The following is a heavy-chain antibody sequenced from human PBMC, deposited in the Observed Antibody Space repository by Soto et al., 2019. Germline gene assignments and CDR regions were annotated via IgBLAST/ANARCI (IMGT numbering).Heavy chain of an antibody. Sequence: SETLSLTCIVSGGSITRRSSYWAWIRQPPGKGLEWVGTFYDGNTYHNPSLRSRITIAVDTSKNQFSLKLNSVAAADTAFYYCATTRGLAVGGSFDYWGQGTMVTVSS. J-gene: IGHJ4*03. CDR3: ATTRGLAVGGSFDY. D-gene: IGHD3-10*01. CDR2: FYDGNT. V-gene: IGHV4-39*01. CDR1: GGSITRRSSY.